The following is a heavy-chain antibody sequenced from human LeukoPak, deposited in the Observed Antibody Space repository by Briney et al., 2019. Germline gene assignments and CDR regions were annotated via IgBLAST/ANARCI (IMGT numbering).Heavy chain of an antibody. D-gene: IGHD6-13*01. CDR1: GGSISSSSYY. J-gene: IGHJ6*03. V-gene: IGHV4-39*07. CDR2: IYHSGST. CDR3: ARLASGRSSWYLYYYYYMDV. Sequence: KPSETLSLTCPVSGGSISSSSYYWGWIRQPPGKGLAWIGSIYHSGSTYYNPSLKSRVTISVDTSKNQFSLKLSSVTAAHTAVYYCARLASGRSSWYLYYYYYMDVWGKGTTVTVSS.